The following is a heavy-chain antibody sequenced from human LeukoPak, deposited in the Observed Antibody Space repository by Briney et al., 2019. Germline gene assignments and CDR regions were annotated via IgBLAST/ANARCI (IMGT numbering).Heavy chain of an antibody. CDR2: ISGSGGTT. CDR3: VKLVEMATTYYLDY. V-gene: IGHV3-23*01. Sequence: GGSLRLSCAASGFTFNSYSMSWVRQAPGRGLEWVSHISGSGGTTYYADPVKGRFTISRDNSNNTLYLQMKSLRVEDTAVYYCVKLVEMATTYYLDYWGQGTLVTVSS. D-gene: IGHD5-24*01. CDR1: GFTFNSYS. J-gene: IGHJ4*02.